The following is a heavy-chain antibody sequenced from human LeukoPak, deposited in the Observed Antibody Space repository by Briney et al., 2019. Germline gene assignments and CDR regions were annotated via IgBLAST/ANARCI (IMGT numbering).Heavy chain of an antibody. CDR1: GGSISSGSYY. J-gene: IGHJ6*03. D-gene: IGHD6-19*01. Sequence: SQTLSLTCTVSGGSISSGSYYWSWIRQPAGKGLEWIGRIYTSGSTNYNPSLKSRVTISVDTSKNQFSLKLSSVIAADTAVYYCARVRVAGTNYMDVWGKGTTVTVSS. CDR3: ARVRVAGTNYMDV. V-gene: IGHV4-61*02. CDR2: IYTSGST.